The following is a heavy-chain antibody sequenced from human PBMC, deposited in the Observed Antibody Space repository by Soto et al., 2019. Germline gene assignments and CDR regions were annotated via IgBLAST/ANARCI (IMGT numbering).Heavy chain of an antibody. J-gene: IGHJ6*02. CDR3: ARFTDSGSYYDYYYGMDV. Sequence: GXSVKVCWGASGGTFSIYSISWVRQAPVQGLEWMGGIIPIFGTANYAQQFQGRVTITADKSTSTAYRELSSLRSEDTAVYYCARFTDSGSYYDYYYGMDVLGQGTTVTVSS. CDR1: GGTFSIYS. D-gene: IGHD1-26*01. V-gene: IGHV1-69*06. CDR2: IIPIFGTA.